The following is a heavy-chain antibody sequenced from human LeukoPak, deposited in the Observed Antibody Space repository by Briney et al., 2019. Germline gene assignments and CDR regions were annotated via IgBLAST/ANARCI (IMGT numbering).Heavy chain of an antibody. CDR2: ISGSGGST. V-gene: IGHV3-23*01. CDR1: GFTFSGYA. Sequence: GGSLRLSCAASGFTFSGYAMSWVRQAPGKGLEWVSSISGSGGSTYYADPVKGRFTISRDNSKNTLCLQMNSLRAEDTALYYCAKLQQLVVGTVDYWGQGTLVTVSS. CDR3: AKLQQLVVGTVDY. J-gene: IGHJ4*02. D-gene: IGHD6-13*01.